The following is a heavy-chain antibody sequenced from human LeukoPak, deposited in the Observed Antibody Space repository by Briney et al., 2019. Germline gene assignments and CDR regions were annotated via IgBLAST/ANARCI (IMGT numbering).Heavy chain of an antibody. CDR1: AFTFSDSW. Sequence: GGSPRLSCAASAFTFSDSWMHWVRQAPGKGLVWVSHVNSDGSSTSYADSVKGRFTISRDNAKNTLYLQMNSLRAEDTAVYYCARTLLRWDAFDTWGQGTMVTVFS. CDR2: VNSDGSST. D-gene: IGHD2-15*01. V-gene: IGHV3-74*01. J-gene: IGHJ3*02. CDR3: ARTLLRWDAFDT.